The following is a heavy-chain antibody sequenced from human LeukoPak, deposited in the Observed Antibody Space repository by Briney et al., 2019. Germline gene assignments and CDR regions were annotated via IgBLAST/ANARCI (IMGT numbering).Heavy chain of an antibody. CDR2: LYTDDRP. V-gene: IGHV3-53*01. Sequence: GGSLRLSCAASGVTVSSNYMTWVRQAPGKGLEWVSLLYTDDRPFYADSVKGRFTISRDNAKNSLYLQMNSLRAEDTALYYCAGAWSRVDAFDIWGLGTMVTVSS. CDR3: AGAWSRVDAFDI. D-gene: IGHD2-8*02. J-gene: IGHJ3*02. CDR1: GVTVSSNY.